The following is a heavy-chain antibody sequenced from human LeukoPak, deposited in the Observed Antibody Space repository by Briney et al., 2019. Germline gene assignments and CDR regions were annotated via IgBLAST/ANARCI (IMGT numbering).Heavy chain of an antibody. D-gene: IGHD2-15*01. CDR2: ISGSGGST. J-gene: IGHJ6*02. Sequence: GGSLRLSCAASGFTFSSYAMSWVRQAPGKGLEWVSAISGSGGSTYYADSVKARFTISRDNSKNTLYLQMNSLRAEDTAIYYCAREYCSGGSCYGMDVWGQGTTVTVSS. CDR1: GFTFSSYA. CDR3: AREYCSGGSCYGMDV. V-gene: IGHV3-23*01.